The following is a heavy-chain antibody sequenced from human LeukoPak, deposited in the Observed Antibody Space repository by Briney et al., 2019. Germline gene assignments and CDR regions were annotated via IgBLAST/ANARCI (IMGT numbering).Heavy chain of an antibody. CDR2: IYTSGST. CDR3: ARTALVLGFVNWFDP. CDR1: GGSISSGSYY. Sequence: PSETLSLTCTVSGGSISSGSYYWRWIRQPAGKGLEWIGRIYTSGSTNYNPSLKSRVTISVDTSKNQFSLKLSSVTAADTAVYYCARTALVLGFVNWFDPWGQGTLVTVSS. V-gene: IGHV4-61*02. J-gene: IGHJ5*02. D-gene: IGHD2/OR15-2a*01.